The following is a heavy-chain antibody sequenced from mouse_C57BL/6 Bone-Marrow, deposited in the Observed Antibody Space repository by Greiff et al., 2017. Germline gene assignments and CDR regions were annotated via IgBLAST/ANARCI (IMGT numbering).Heavy chain of an antibody. CDR2: IDPEAGET. CDR1: GFNIKDYY. V-gene: IGHV14-2*01. J-gene: IGHJ2*01. D-gene: IGHD2-2*01. Sequence: VQLQQSGAELVKPGASVKLSCTASGFNIKDYYMHWVKQRTEQGLEWIGRIDPEAGETTYAPKFQGKATITADTSSNTAYLQLSSLTSEDPAVYYCAANDYGYDESGRGFDCWGQGTTLTVST. CDR3: AANDYGYDESGRGFDC.